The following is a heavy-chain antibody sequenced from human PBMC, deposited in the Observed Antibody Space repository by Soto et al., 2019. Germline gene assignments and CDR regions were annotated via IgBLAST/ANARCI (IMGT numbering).Heavy chain of an antibody. V-gene: IGHV3-23*01. CDR2: VSGSGGNT. CDR3: GRYYHDGSGYPDGAFDI. Sequence: EVQLLESGGGLVQPGGSLRLSCVASGFTFSNYSLTWVCQAPGKGLQWVSAVSGSGGNTFCANSVKGRFTISRYNSKNTVYLQMNILRAEDTAAYYLGRYYHDGSGYPDGAFDIWRQRTLVTVSS. CDR1: GFTFSNYS. J-gene: IGHJ3*02. D-gene: IGHD3-22*01.